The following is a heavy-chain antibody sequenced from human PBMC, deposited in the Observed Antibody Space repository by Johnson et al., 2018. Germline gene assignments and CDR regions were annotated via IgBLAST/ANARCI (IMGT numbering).Heavy chain of an antibody. Sequence: VQLLESGGGVVQPGRSLRLSCAASGFTFSSYGMHWVRQAPGKGLEWVAVISYDGSNKYYADSVKGRFTISRDNSKNTLYLQMNSLRAEDTAIYYCARRIVGATTGAFDIWGQGTMVTVSS. CDR2: ISYDGSNK. CDR1: GFTFSSYG. V-gene: IGHV3-30*03. CDR3: ARRIVGATTGAFDI. J-gene: IGHJ3*02. D-gene: IGHD1-26*01.